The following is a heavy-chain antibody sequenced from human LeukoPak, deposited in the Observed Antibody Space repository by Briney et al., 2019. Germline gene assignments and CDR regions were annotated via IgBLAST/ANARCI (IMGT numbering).Heavy chain of an antibody. D-gene: IGHD2-21*01. J-gene: IGHJ5*02. Sequence: GGSLRLSCATSGFTFRNYAMSWVRQAPGKGLEWVSAISGSGGSTYYADSVKGRFTISRDNSKNTLYLQMNSLRAEDTAVYYCAKVKVRGRYNWFDPWGQGTLVTVSS. V-gene: IGHV3-23*01. CDR1: GFTFRNYA. CDR3: AKVKVRGRYNWFDP. CDR2: ISGSGGST.